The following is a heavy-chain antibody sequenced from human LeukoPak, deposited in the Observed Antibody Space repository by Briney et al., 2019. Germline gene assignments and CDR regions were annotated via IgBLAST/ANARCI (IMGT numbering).Heavy chain of an antibody. CDR2: IIPIFGTA. V-gene: IGHV1-69*05. D-gene: IGHD2-2*01. Sequence: SVKVSCKASGGTFSSYAISWVRQAPGQGLEWMGGIIPIFGTANYAQKFQGRVTITTDESTSTAYMELSSLRSEDTAVYYCARVVDKYQLLSGVDRFDPWGQGTLVTASS. CDR3: ARVVDKYQLLSGVDRFDP. CDR1: GGTFSSYA. J-gene: IGHJ5*02.